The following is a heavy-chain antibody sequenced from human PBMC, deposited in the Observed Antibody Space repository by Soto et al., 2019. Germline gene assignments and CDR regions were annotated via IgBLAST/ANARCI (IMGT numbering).Heavy chain of an antibody. CDR2: INHSGST. D-gene: IGHD3-3*01. V-gene: IGHV4-34*01. Sequence: SETLSLTCAVYGGSFSGYYWSWIRQPPGKGLEWIGEINHSGSTNYNPSLKSRVTISVDTSKNQFSLKLSSVTAADTAVYYCARVPITIFGVVTTNDAFDIWGQGTMVTVSS. CDR1: GGSFSGYY. J-gene: IGHJ3*02. CDR3: ARVPITIFGVVTTNDAFDI.